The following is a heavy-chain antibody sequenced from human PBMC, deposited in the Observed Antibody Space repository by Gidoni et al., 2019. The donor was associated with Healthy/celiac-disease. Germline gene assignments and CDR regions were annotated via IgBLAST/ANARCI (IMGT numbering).Heavy chain of an antibody. CDR3: TAQDDYYDSSGFDY. J-gene: IGHJ4*02. CDR1: GFTFSGSA. Sequence: EVQLVESGGGLFQPGGSLNLSCAASGFTFSGSAMHWVRQASGKGLEWVGRIRSKANSYATAYAASVKGRFTISRDDSKNTAYLQMNSLKTEDTAVYYCTAQDDYYDSSGFDYWGQGTLVTVSS. D-gene: IGHD3-22*01. CDR2: IRSKANSYAT. V-gene: IGHV3-73*02.